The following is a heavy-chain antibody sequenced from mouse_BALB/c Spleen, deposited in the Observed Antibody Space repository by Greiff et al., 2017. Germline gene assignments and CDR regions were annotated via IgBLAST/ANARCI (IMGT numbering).Heavy chain of an antibody. CDR3: ARGGYGSSYGYYFDY. V-gene: IGHV5-6-5*01. J-gene: IGHJ2*01. CDR2: ISSGGST. D-gene: IGHD1-1*01. Sequence: DVMLVESGGGLVKPGGSLKLSCAASGFTFSSYAMSWVRQTPEKRLEWVASISSGGSTYYPDSVKGRFTISRDNARNILYLQMSSLRSEDTAMYYCARGGYGSSYGYYFDYWGQGTTLTVSS. CDR1: GFTFSSYA.